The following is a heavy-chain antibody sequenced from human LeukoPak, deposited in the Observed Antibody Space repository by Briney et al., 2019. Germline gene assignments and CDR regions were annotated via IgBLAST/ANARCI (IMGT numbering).Heavy chain of an antibody. Sequence: GGSLRLYSGACGVTFGRNSMNWVRQDKGKGLEWVSSISSSSSYIYYADSVKGRFTISRDNAKNSLYLQMNSLRAEDTAVYYCARGDLYGMDVWGKGTTVTVSS. CDR1: GVTFGRNS. J-gene: IGHJ6*04. CDR3: ARGDLYGMDV. V-gene: IGHV3-21*01. CDR2: ISSSSSYI.